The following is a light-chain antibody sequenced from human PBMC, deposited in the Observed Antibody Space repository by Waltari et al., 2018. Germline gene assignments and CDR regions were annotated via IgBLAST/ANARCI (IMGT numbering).Light chain of an antibody. J-gene: IGKJ1*01. V-gene: IGKV3-11*01. CDR3: QQRTKWPRT. Sequence: DIVLTQSPATLPFSPGERALLSCRASQSVSNYVAWYQQKPGQAPVILISDASNRASGIPARFSGRGSGTEFTLIISSLEPEDFATYCCQQRTKWPRTFGQGT. CDR2: DAS. CDR1: QSVSNY.